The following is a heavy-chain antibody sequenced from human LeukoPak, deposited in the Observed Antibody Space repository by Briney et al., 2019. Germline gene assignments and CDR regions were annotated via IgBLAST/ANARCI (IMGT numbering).Heavy chain of an antibody. J-gene: IGHJ3*02. CDR3: ARLIEREDYDFWSGPDAFDI. V-gene: IGHV4-59*11. CDR2: IYYSGST. CDR1: GGSISSHY. Sequence: SETLSLTCTVSGGSISSHYWSWIRQPPGKGLEWIGYIYYSGSTTYNPALKSRVTISVEASKNQFSLKLSSVTAADTAVYYCARLIEREDYDFWSGPDAFDIWGQGTMVTVSS. D-gene: IGHD3-3*01.